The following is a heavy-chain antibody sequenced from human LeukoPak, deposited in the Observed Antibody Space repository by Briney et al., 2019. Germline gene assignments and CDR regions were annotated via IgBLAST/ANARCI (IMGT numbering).Heavy chain of an antibody. D-gene: IGHD3-10*01. V-gene: IGHV4-4*02. Sequence: SQTLSLTCAVSGGSTSSSNWWSGVRQPPGKGLEWIGEIYNSGRTNYNPSLKSRVTISVDQSKNQYSLKLSSVTAADTAVYYCASGGTMVRGVIRPYYFDYWGQGTLVTVSS. CDR3: ASGGTMVRGVIRPYYFDY. J-gene: IGHJ4*02. CDR1: GGSTSSSNW. CDR2: IYNSGRT.